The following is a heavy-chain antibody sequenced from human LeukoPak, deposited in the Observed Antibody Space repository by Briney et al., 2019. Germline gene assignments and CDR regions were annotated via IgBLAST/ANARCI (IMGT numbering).Heavy chain of an antibody. CDR1: GFTFSSYA. Sequence: GGSLRLSCAASGFTFSSYAMGWVRQAPGKGLEWVLAVSGGNDNTHYADSVKGRFTIYRDNSKNTLYLQMNNLRAEDTALYYCAKVAYYYGSGSYFQAYLDYWGQGTLVTVSS. J-gene: IGHJ4*02. D-gene: IGHD3-10*01. V-gene: IGHV3-23*01. CDR3: AKVAYYYGSGSYFQAYLDY. CDR2: VSGGNDNT.